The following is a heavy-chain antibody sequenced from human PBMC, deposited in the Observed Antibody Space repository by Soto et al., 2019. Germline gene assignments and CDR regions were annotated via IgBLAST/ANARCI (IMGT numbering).Heavy chain of an antibody. V-gene: IGHV3-33*01. CDR1: GFTFSSYG. D-gene: IGHD2-2*01. CDR3: ARDGDIVVVPAASDYGMDV. Sequence: GGSLRLSCAASGFTFSSYGMHWVRQAPGKGLEWVAVIWYDGSNKYYADSVKGRFTISRDNSKNTLYLQMNGLRAEDTAVYYCARDGDIVVVPAASDYGMDVWGQGTTVTVSS. CDR2: IWYDGSNK. J-gene: IGHJ6*02.